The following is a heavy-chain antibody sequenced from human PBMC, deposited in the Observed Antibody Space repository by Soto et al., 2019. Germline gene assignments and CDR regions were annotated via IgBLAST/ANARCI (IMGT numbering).Heavy chain of an antibody. J-gene: IGHJ6*03. CDR2: ISGSGGST. CDR1: GFTFSSYA. Sequence: GGSLRLSCAASGFTFSSYAMSWVRQAPGKGLEWVSAISGSGGSTYYADSVKGRFTISRDNSKNTLCLQMNSLRAEDTAVYYCAKDRYSGYDYPYPYHYYMDVWGKGTTVTVSS. D-gene: IGHD5-12*01. V-gene: IGHV3-23*01. CDR3: AKDRYSGYDYPYPYHYYMDV.